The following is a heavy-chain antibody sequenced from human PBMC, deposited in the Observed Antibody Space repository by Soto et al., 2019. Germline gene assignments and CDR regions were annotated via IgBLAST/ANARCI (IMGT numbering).Heavy chain of an antibody. V-gene: IGHV1-3*01. CDR3: ARDDVY. CDR2: IHAGNGNT. J-gene: IGHJ4*02. CDR1: GYTFTNYA. Sequence: QVQLVQSGAEVKKPGASVKVSCRASGYTFTNYAFHWVRQAPGQRLEWMGWIHAGNGNTRYSQKFQGRVTITRDTSASTAYMELSSLTSEDTAVYYCARDDVYWGQGTLVTVSS.